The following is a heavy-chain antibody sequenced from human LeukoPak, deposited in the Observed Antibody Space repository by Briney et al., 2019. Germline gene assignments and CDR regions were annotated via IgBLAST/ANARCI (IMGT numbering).Heavy chain of an antibody. CDR3: ARGRKYQLLYSRGTRGGMDV. J-gene: IGHJ6*02. CDR1: GFTFSSYG. CDR2: IWYDGSNK. D-gene: IGHD2-2*02. V-gene: IGHV3-33*01. Sequence: PGRSLRLSCAASGFTFSSYGMHWVRQAPGKGLEWVAVIWYDGSNKYYANSVKGRFTISRDNSKNTLYLQMNSLRAEDTAVYYCARGRKYQLLYSRGTRGGMDVWGQGTTVTVSS.